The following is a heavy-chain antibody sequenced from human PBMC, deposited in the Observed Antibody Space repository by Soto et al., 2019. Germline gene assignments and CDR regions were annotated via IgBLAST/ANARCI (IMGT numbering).Heavy chain of an antibody. CDR2: IRSKAYGGTT. J-gene: IGHJ4*02. Sequence: PGGSLRLSCTASGFTFGDYAMSWFRQAPGKGLEWVGFIRSKAYGGTTEYAASVKGRFTISRDDSKSIAYLQMNSLKTEDTAVYYCTRVGVYYYDSSGYYPVFDYWGQGTLVTVSS. D-gene: IGHD3-22*01. CDR3: TRVGVYYYDSSGYYPVFDY. V-gene: IGHV3-49*03. CDR1: GFTFGDYA.